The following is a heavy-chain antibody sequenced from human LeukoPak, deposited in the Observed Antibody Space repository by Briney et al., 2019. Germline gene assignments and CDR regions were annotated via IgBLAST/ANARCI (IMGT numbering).Heavy chain of an antibody. D-gene: IGHD3-3*01. J-gene: IGHJ3*02. CDR1: GFTFSSYR. CDR3: ARVDYDFWSRALRAFDI. V-gene: IGHV3-7*01. CDR2: IKQDGSEK. Sequence: PGGSLRLSCAASGFTFSSYRMSWVRQAPGKGLEWVANIKQDGSEKYYVDSVKGRFTISRDNAKNSLYLQVNSLRAEDTAVYYCARVDYDFWSRALRAFDIWGQGTMVTVSS.